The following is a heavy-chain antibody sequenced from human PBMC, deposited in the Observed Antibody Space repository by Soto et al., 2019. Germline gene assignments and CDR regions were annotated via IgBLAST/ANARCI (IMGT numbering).Heavy chain of an antibody. J-gene: IGHJ4*02. CDR3: GSRIQCSTTRCYFDY. V-gene: IGHV4-39*01. CDR1: GGSISSDSYY. D-gene: IGHD1-26*01. Sequence: SETLSLTCTVSGGSISSDSYYWGWIRQSPEKGLEWIASISYSGSTYYNPTLKSRLIISVDTSKNWFSLKLSSVTAADTAVYYCGSRIQCSTTRCYFDYWGQGTLVTVAS. CDR2: ISYSGST.